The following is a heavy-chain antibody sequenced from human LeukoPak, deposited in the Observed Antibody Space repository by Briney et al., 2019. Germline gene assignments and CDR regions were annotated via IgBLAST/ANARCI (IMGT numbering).Heavy chain of an antibody. D-gene: IGHD5-18*01. CDR1: GGTFSSYA. CDR2: IIPIFGTA. V-gene: IGHV1-69*05. CDR3: ARANGVYNYGFDY. J-gene: IGHJ4*02. Sequence: EASVKVSCKASGGTFSSYAISWVRQAPGQGLEWMGMIIPIFGTANYAQKFQGRVTITTDESTSTAYMELSSLRSEDTAVYYCARANGVYNYGFDYWGQGTPVTVSS.